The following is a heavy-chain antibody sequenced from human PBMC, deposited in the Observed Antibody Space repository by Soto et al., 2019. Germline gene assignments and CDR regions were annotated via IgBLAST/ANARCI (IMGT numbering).Heavy chain of an antibody. J-gene: IGHJ4*02. CDR1: GGRFKKSC. CDR2: ISLLFATT. D-gene: IGHD3-22*01. V-gene: IGHV1-69*01. CDR3: ARQFDHDRSGYYYAY. Sequence: SCDASGGRFKKSCIDWVRLPPGQGPECVGGISLLFATTNDTQKFQGRVTITADEVTNTVYMDLRSLKYEDTGVYYCARQFDHDRSGYYYAYWGQGIQVSGSA.